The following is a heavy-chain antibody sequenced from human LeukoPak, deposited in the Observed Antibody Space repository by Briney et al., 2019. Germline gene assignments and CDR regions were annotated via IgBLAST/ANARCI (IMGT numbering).Heavy chain of an antibody. CDR3: ARGRYCSSTSCYDS. V-gene: IGHV4-30-2*01. Sequence: SETLSLTCTVSGGSISSGGYYWSWIRQPPGKGLEWIGYIYHSGSTYYNPSLKSRVTISVDRSKNQFSLKLSSVTAADTAVYYCARGRYCSSTSCYDSWGQGTLVTVSS. D-gene: IGHD2-2*01. CDR2: IYHSGST. CDR1: GGSISSGGYY. J-gene: IGHJ5*02.